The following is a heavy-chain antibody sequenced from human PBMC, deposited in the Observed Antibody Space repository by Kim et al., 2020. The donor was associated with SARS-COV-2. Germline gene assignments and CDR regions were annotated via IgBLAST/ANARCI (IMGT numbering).Heavy chain of an antibody. V-gene: IGHV3-11*06. D-gene: IGHD3-10*01. J-gene: IGHJ3*02. CDR3: ARVGGGIDAFDI. Sequence: GGSLRLSCVASGFTFSDYYMSWIRQAPGKGLEWVSYISSSSSYTNYADSVKGRFTISRDNAKNSLYLQMNSLRAEDTAVYYCARVGGGIDAFDIWGQGTMVTVSS. CDR1: GFTFSDYY. CDR2: ISSSSSYT.